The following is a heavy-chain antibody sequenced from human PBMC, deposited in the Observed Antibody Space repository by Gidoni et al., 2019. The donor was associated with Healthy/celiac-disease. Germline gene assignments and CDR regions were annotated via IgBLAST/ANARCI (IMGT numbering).Heavy chain of an antibody. CDR3: AREDADDYGVTNWFDP. J-gene: IGHJ5*02. Sequence: EVQLVESGGGLVQPGGSLRLSCAASGFTFSSYSMNWVRQAPGKGLEWVSYISSSSSTIYYADSVKGRFTISRDNAKNSLYLQMNSLRDEDTAVYYCAREDADDYGVTNWFDPWGQGTLVTVSS. CDR2: ISSSSSTI. D-gene: IGHD4-17*01. CDR1: GFTFSSYS. V-gene: IGHV3-48*02.